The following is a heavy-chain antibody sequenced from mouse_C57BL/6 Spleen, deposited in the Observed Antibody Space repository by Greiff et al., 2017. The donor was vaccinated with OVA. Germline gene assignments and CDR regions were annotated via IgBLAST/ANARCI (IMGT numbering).Heavy chain of an antibody. J-gene: IGHJ2*01. D-gene: IGHD1-1*01. V-gene: IGHV1-18*01. CDR2: INPNNGGT. CDR3: AKSGDYYEEYYFDY. Sequence: VQLKQSGPELVKPGASVKISCKASGYTFTDYNMDWVKQSHGKSLEWIGDINPNNGGTIYNQKFKGKATLTVDKSSSTAYMELRSLTSADTAVYYCAKSGDYYEEYYFDYWGQGTTLTVSS. CDR1: GYTFTDYN.